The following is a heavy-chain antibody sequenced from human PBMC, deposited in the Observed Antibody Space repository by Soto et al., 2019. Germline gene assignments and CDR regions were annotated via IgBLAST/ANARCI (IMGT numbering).Heavy chain of an antibody. CDR2: TYDSGNT. D-gene: IGHD3-10*01. Sequence: SETLSLTCTVSGGSISSGSYYWGWIRQPPGKGLEWIGSTYDSGNTYYNSSLKSRLTISVDTSKNQFSLKLTSVTAADTAVYYCARQFPQPYGSAPGVDPWGPGTRVTVSS. CDR1: GGSISSGSYY. CDR3: ARQFPQPYGSAPGVDP. V-gene: IGHV4-39*01. J-gene: IGHJ5*02.